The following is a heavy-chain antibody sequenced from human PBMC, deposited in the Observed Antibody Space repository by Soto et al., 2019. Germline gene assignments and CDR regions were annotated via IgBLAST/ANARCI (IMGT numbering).Heavy chain of an antibody. CDR2: TIPTVGAG. J-gene: IGHJ4*02. CDR3: ARRQSNGYNRYFDS. V-gene: IGHV1-69*06. D-gene: IGHD5-12*01. CDR1: GGTFSSNA. Sequence: QVQLVQSGAEVKKPGSSVKVSCKASGGTFSSNAISWMRQSPGHGLDWVGGTIPTVGAGSYAQRFQGRVTITADKSTNTAYMELSNLRPEDTAVYYCARRQSNGYNRYFDSWGQGTLVTVSS.